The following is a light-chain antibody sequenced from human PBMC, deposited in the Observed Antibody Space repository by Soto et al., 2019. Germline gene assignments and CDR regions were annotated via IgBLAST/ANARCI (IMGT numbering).Light chain of an antibody. CDR3: QQRSNLLT. J-gene: IGKJ4*01. V-gene: IGKV3-11*01. CDR2: DAS. Sequence: LRPGERATVSCKASQSVGSNYLAWYQQRPGQAPRLLIYDASNRATGIPARFSGSGSGTDFTLTISSLEPEDFAVYYCQQRSNLLTFGGGTKVDIK. CDR1: QSVGSNY.